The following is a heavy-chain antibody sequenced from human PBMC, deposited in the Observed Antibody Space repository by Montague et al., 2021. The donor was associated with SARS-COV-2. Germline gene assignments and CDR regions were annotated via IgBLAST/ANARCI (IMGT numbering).Heavy chain of an antibody. Sequence: TLSLTCSLSGGSISSGSFSWSWIRQPPGKGLEWIGHIFHTGTPHYSPSLKSRVTISIDRSKNQFSLNLDSVTAADTAVYYCARLKVAPNGGWNWFDPWGQGILVT. D-gene: IGHD6-19*01. J-gene: IGHJ5*02. V-gene: IGHV4-30-2*01. CDR3: ARLKVAPNGGWNWFDP. CDR1: GGSISSGSFS. CDR2: IFHTGTP.